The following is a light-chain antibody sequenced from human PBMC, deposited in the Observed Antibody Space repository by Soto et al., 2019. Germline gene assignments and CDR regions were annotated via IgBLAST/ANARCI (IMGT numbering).Light chain of an antibody. Sequence: QAVVTQPPSVSGAPGQRVTISCTGGTSNIGAGYNVHWYRQLPGTAPKLLIYANIYRSSGVPDRFSGSKSGTSASLAITGLQAEDEADYYCQSYDSSLSDSVVFGGGTQLTVL. CDR2: ANI. CDR1: TSNIGAGYN. J-gene: IGLJ2*01. CDR3: QSYDSSLSDSVV. V-gene: IGLV1-40*01.